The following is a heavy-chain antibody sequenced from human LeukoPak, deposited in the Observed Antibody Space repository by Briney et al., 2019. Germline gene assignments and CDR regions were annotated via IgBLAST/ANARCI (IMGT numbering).Heavy chain of an antibody. CDR3: ARDGQSYDNSGPSDY. J-gene: IGHJ4*02. V-gene: IGHV1-46*01. D-gene: IGHD3-22*01. CDR2: INPSGGST. Sequence: ASVKVSCKASGYTFTSYYMHWVRQAPGQGLEWMGIINPSGGSTRYAQKFQGRVTMTRDTSTSTVYMELSSLRSEDTAVYYCARDGQSYDNSGPSDYWGQGTLVTVAS. CDR1: GYTFTSYY.